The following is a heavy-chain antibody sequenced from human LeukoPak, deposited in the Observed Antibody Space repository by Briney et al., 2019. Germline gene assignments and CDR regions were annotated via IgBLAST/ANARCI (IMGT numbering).Heavy chain of an antibody. D-gene: IGHD2-15*01. CDR2: INHSGST. Sequence: PSETLSLTCAVYGGSFSGYYWSWIRQPPGKGLEWIGEINHSGSTNYNPSLKSRVTISVDTSKNQFSLKLSSVTAADTAVYYCARGGYCSGGSCYWRYYYYYGMDVWGQGTTVTVSS. J-gene: IGHJ6*02. CDR1: GGSFSGYY. V-gene: IGHV4-34*01. CDR3: ARGGYCSGGSCYWRYYYYYGMDV.